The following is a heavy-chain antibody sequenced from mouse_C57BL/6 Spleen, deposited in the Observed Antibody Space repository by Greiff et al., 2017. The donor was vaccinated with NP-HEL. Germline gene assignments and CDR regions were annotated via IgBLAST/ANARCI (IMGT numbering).Heavy chain of an antibody. D-gene: IGHD2-1*01. CDR3: ARDPSYGNYWYFDV. CDR2: ISDGGSYT. V-gene: IGHV5-4*01. CDR1: GFTFSSYA. J-gene: IGHJ1*03. Sequence: DVMLVESGGGLVKPGGSLKLSCAASGFTFSSYAMSWVRQTPEKRLEWVATISDGGSYTNYPDNVKGRFTISRDNAKNNLYLQMSHLKSEDTAMYYCARDPSYGNYWYFDVWGTGTTVTVSS.